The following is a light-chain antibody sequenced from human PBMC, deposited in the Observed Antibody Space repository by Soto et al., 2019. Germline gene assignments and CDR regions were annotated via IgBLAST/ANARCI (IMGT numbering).Light chain of an antibody. CDR3: SSYSSSSTLV. CDR1: SSDVGGYNY. CDR2: EVS. J-gene: IGLJ1*01. Sequence: QSVLTQPPSASGSPGQSVTISCTGTSSDVGGYNYVSWYQQHPGKAPKLMIYEVSNRPSGVSNRFSASKSGNTASLTISGLQAEDEATYYCSSYSSSSTLVFGTGTKVTVL. V-gene: IGLV2-14*01.